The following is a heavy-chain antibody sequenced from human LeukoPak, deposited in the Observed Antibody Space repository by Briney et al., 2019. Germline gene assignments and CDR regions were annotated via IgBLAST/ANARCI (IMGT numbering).Heavy chain of an antibody. D-gene: IGHD1-26*01. Sequence: PGGSLRLSCAASGFTVRSNYTSSVRQAPGKGLERVSVIYIGGSTYYADSVKGRFTISRDNYKNTLYLQMNSLRAEDTAVYYCASGWGAGMDVWGQGATVTVSS. J-gene: IGHJ6*02. CDR1: GFTVRSNY. CDR2: IYIGGST. V-gene: IGHV3-53*01. CDR3: ASGWGAGMDV.